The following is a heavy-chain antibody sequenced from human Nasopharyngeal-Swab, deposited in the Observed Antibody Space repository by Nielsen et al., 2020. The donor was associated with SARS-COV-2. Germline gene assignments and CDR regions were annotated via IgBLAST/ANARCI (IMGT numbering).Heavy chain of an antibody. CDR2: IYPGDSDT. J-gene: IGHJ4*02. V-gene: IGHV5-51*01. Sequence: VRQMPGKGLERMGIIYPGDSDTRYSPSFQGQVTISADKSISTAYLQWSSLKASDTAMYYCARLNSGSYPDYWGQGTLVTVSS. CDR3: ARLNSGSYPDY. D-gene: IGHD1-26*01.